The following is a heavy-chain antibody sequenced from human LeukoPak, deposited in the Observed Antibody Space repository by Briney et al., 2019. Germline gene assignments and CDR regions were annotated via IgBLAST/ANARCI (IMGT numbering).Heavy chain of an antibody. CDR1: GFTFSSYA. J-gene: IGHJ6*03. CDR2: IRYDGSNK. V-gene: IGHV3-30*02. D-gene: IGHD2-2*01. CDR3: AQAGYCATTGCPDYYYMDV. Sequence: PGGSLRLSCAASGFTFSSYAMHWVRQAPGKGLEWGAFIRYDGSNKFYADSVKGRFTISRDTSKNTLYLQMNRLTTEDSAMYYCAQAGYCATTGCPDYYYMDVWGRGTTVTVSS.